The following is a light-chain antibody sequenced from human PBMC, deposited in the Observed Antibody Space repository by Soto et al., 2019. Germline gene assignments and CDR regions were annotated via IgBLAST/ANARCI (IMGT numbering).Light chain of an antibody. CDR2: DAS. CDR1: QDISNY. Sequence: DIQMTQSPSSLSASVGDRVTITCQASQDISNYLNWYQQKPGKAPKLLIYDASNLETGVPSSFSGSGSGTDFTFTISSLQPGDIATYYCQQYDNLPRTFGQGTRLEIK. J-gene: IGKJ5*01. V-gene: IGKV1-33*01. CDR3: QQYDNLPRT.